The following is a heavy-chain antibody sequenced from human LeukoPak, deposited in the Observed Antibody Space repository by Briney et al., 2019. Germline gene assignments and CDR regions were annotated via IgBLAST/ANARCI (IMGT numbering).Heavy chain of an antibody. Sequence: GGSLRLSCAASGFTFSSYVMHWVRQAPGKGLEWVAIISYDGSNEYYADSVKGRFTISRDNSKNTLYLQMNSLRAADTAVYYCARASMVNWYFPLWGRGTLVTVSS. CDR2: ISYDGSNE. CDR3: ARASMVNWYFPL. V-gene: IGHV3-30*04. CDR1: GFTFSSYV. D-gene: IGHD3-10*01. J-gene: IGHJ2*01.